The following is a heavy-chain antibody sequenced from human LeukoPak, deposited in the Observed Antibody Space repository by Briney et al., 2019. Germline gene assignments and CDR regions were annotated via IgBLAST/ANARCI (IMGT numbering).Heavy chain of an antibody. CDR3: ARDLDQFGEFLLLGY. CDR1: GYTFTGYY. V-gene: IGHV1-18*04. CDR2: ISAYNGNT. J-gene: IGHJ4*02. D-gene: IGHD3-10*01. Sequence: GASVKVSCRASGYTFTGYYMHWVRQAPGQGLEWMGWISAYNGNTNYAQNLQGRVTMTTDTSTSTAYMELRSLRSDDTAVYYCARDLDQFGEFLLLGYWGQGTLVTVSS.